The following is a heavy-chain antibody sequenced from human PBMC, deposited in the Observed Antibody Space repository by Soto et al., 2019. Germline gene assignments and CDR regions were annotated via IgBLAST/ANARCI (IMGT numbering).Heavy chain of an antibody. CDR3: AGGGYYDSSGSRNYHYYGMDV. CDR1: GYTFSSYG. CDR2: ISPYNDDT. Sequence: QAQLVQSGAEVKKPGASVKVSCKASGYTFSSYGISWVRQAPGQGLEWLGWISPYNDDTNYAQKLQGRVTMTTATSTRTAYMDLRSLRSDDTAVYYCAGGGYYDSSGSRNYHYYGMDVWGQGTTVTVSS. D-gene: IGHD3-22*01. V-gene: IGHV1-18*01. J-gene: IGHJ6*02.